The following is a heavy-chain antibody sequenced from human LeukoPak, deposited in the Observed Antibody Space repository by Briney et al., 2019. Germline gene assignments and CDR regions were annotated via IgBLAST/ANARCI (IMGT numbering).Heavy chain of an antibody. Sequence: GGSLRLSCAASGFTFSSYGMHWVRQAPGKGLEWVAVISYDGSNKYYADSVKGRFTISRDNSKNTLYLRMNSLRAEDTAVYYCAKDRGYCSGGSCYSFDYWGQGTLVTVSS. V-gene: IGHV3-30*18. CDR1: GFTFSSYG. J-gene: IGHJ4*02. CDR2: ISYDGSNK. D-gene: IGHD2-15*01. CDR3: AKDRGYCSGGSCYSFDY.